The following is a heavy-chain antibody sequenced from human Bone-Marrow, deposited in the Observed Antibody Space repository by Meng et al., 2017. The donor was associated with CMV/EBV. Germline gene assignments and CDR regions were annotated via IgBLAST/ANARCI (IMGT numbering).Heavy chain of an antibody. D-gene: IGHD2-2*01. V-gene: IGHV1-69*02. CDR2: IIPILGIA. Sequence: SVKVSCKASGGTFSSYTISWVRQAPGQGLEWMGRIIPILGIANYAQKFQGRVTITADKSTSTAYMELSSLRSEDTAVYYCASRTGYCSSTSCRADEPGVDYWAQGTLVTVPS. CDR1: GGTFSSYT. CDR3: ASRTGYCSSTSCRADEPGVDY. J-gene: IGHJ4*02.